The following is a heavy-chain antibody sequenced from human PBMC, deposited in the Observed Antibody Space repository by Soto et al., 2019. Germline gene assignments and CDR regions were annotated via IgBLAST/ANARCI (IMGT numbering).Heavy chain of an antibody. Sequence: GGSLRLSCAASGFTFSNAWMNWVRQAPGKGLEWVGRIKSKSDGGTTDYAAPVKGRFTISGDDSINTLYLQMNSLKTEDTAVYYCTTLGHYYDSSPLDVWGQGTTVTVSS. D-gene: IGHD3-22*01. V-gene: IGHV3-15*07. CDR3: TTLGHYYDSSPLDV. CDR2: IKSKSDGGTT. CDR1: GFTFSNAW. J-gene: IGHJ6*02.